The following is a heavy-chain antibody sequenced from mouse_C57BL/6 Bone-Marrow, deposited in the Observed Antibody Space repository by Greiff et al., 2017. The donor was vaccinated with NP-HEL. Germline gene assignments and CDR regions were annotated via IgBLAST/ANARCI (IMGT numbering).Heavy chain of an antibody. J-gene: IGHJ1*01. V-gene: IGHV14-3*01. CDR1: GFNFKNTY. CDR2: IDPAHGNT. D-gene: IGHD1-1*01. CDR3: ACNGGRYVDV. Sequence: EVKVVESVAELVRPGASVKLSCTASGFNFKNTYMHWVKQRPEQGLEWIGRIDPAHGNTKYAPKFKGKATITEDTSSNTVYLQLSSLTSEDTAVYSCACNGGRYVDVGDSGTAVTVSS.